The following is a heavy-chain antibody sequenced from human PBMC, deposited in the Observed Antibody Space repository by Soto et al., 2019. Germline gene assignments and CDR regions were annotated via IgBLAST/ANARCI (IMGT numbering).Heavy chain of an antibody. CDR3: AHGCSGGSCYSYNWFDP. CDR1: GFSLSTSGVG. Sequence: QITLKESGPTLVKPTQTLTLTCTFSGFSLSTSGVGVGWIRQPPGKALEWLALIYWDDDKRYSPSLKSRLTSTRATPKNQVVRTMTTMDPVDTATNYCAHGCSGGSCYSYNWFDPWGQGTLVTVSS. V-gene: IGHV2-5*02. D-gene: IGHD2-15*01. CDR2: IYWDDDK. J-gene: IGHJ5*02.